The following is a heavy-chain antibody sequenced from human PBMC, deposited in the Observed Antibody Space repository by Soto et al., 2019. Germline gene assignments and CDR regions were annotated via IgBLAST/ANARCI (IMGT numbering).Heavy chain of an antibody. CDR1: GDSITRSNFY. CDR2: IFYSGST. D-gene: IGHD3-22*01. CDR3: ARHKTTMLTVVSAFDP. Sequence: SETLSLTCTVPGDSITRSNFYWGWIRQPPGKGLEWLGSIFYSGSTFYNPALKSRVTFSVDTSKNHFSLRLSSVTAADTAVYYCARHKTTMLTVVSAFDPWGQGTRVTVSS. V-gene: IGHV4-39*02. J-gene: IGHJ5*02.